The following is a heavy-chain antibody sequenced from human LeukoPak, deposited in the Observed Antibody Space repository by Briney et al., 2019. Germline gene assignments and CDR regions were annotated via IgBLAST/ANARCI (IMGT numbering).Heavy chain of an antibody. V-gene: IGHV4-39*01. CDR2: IYYSGST. D-gene: IGHD3-10*01. CDR3: ARHVGHYYGSGVDLFDS. J-gene: IGHJ4*03. CDR1: GGTISSRSCY. Sequence: PSETLSFTCSVSGGTISSRSCYWGWIRQPPGKGLEWIGSIYYSGSTYYNPSLKSRVTISVDTSKNQFSLKLSSVTAADTAVYYCARHVGHYYGSGVDLFDSWGHGNLVTVSS.